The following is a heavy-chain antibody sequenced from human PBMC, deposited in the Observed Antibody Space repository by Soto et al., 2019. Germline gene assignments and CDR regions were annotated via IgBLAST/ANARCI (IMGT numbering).Heavy chain of an antibody. Sequence: QVQLVQSGAEVKKSGASVKVSCKASGYTCSDYFIQWLRQAPGQGLEWVAWINPKTAATNYAKKFQDRVTLTSDTSSSTAYLELTRLRPDDKAVYYCARIKWGLDYYSGMDVWGQGTAVTVSS. CDR1: GYTCSDYF. J-gene: IGHJ6*02. V-gene: IGHV1-2*02. CDR3: ARIKWGLDYYSGMDV. D-gene: IGHD1-26*01. CDR2: INPKTAAT.